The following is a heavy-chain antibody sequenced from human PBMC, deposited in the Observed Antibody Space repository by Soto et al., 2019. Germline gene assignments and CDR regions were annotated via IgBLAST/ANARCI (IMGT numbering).Heavy chain of an antibody. CDR1: GFTFSTYA. J-gene: IGHJ4*02. CDR2: ISGSPSRT. Sequence: GGSLRLSCAASGFTFSTYAMSWVRQAPGKGLEWVSAISGSPSRTYYADSVKGRFTISRDKSKKTLFLQMNSLRAEDTAIYYCAKDGYHSSGDIYYFDYWGQEIQVTAPQ. CDR3: AKDGYHSSGDIYYFDY. V-gene: IGHV3-23*01. D-gene: IGHD3-22*01.